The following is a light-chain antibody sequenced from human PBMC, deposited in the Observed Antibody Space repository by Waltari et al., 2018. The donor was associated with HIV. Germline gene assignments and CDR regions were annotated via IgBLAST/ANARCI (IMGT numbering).Light chain of an antibody. CDR1: SSNIGNNF. Sequence: QSVLTQPPSVSAAPGQNVTISCSGSSSNIGNNFVAWYHHLPGTAPKLLIYDNDKRPSGLPDRFSGSKSGPAATLGITRLQPGDEADYYCGTWDNSLNAYVFGTGTKVTVL. CDR3: GTWDNSLNAYV. J-gene: IGLJ1*01. CDR2: DND. V-gene: IGLV1-51*01.